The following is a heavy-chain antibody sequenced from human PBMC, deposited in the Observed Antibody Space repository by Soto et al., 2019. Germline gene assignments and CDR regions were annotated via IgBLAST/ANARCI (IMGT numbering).Heavy chain of an antibody. V-gene: IGHV1-8*01. CDR2: MNPNSGNT. CDR1: GYTFTSYH. CDR3: ARGHISSTKDWLDP. Sequence: QVQLVQSGAEVKKPGASVKVSCKGSGYTFTSYHINWVRQATGQGLEWMGWMNPNSGNTGYAQTLQGRVTMTWDTXXRTDYMESGSLRCEDTAMYYCARGHISSTKDWLDPWGQGTLVTVSS. D-gene: IGHD6-6*01. J-gene: IGHJ5*02.